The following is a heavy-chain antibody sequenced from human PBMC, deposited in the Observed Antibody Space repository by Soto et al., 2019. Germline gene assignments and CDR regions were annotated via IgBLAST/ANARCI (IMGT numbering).Heavy chain of an antibody. Sequence: VGSLRLSCAASEFTFDKYYMTWVRQAPGKGPEWVANIKPDGSEQYYVDSVKGRFTISRDNANNSLYLQMNSLRAEDTAVYFCARGKWNYYYGFDVWGQGTTVTVSS. CDR3: ARGKWNYYYGFDV. J-gene: IGHJ6*02. CDR1: EFTFDKYY. V-gene: IGHV3-7*01. CDR2: IKPDGSEQ. D-gene: IGHD1-1*01.